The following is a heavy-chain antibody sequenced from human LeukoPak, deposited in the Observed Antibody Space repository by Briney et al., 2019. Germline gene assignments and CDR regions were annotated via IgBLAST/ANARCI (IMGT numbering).Heavy chain of an antibody. Sequence: GASVKVSCKASGYTFTSYGISWVRQAPGQGLEWMGWISAYNGNTNYAQKLQGRVTMTTDTSTSTAYMELRSLRSDDTAVYYCARVRCSSTSCYRGVVYWGQGTLVTVSS. D-gene: IGHD2-2*01. J-gene: IGHJ4*02. CDR2: ISAYNGNT. V-gene: IGHV1-18*01. CDR1: GYTFTSYG. CDR3: ARVRCSSTSCYRGVVY.